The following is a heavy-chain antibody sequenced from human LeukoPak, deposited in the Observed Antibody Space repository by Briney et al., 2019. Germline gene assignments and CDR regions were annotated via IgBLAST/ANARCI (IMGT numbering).Heavy chain of an antibody. V-gene: IGHV3-7*05. CDR2: IKKDGSEK. J-gene: IGHJ4*02. D-gene: IGHD2-2*01. CDR1: GFTFSSYW. Sequence: SGGSLRLSCAASGFTFSSYWMSWVRQAPGKGLEWVANIKKDGSEKYYVDSVKGRFTISRDNAKNSLYLQMNSLRAEDTAVYYCARDQRYCSSSSCPWEPFDYWGQGTLVTVPS. CDR3: ARDQRYCSSSSCPWEPFDY.